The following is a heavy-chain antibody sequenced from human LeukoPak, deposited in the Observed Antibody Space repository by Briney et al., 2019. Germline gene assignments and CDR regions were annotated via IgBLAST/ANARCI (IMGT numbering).Heavy chain of an antibody. CDR2: ISSSSSYI. V-gene: IGHV3-21*01. CDR1: GFTFSSYS. CDR3: ARANSSSWYGADFDY. J-gene: IGHJ4*02. D-gene: IGHD6-13*01. Sequence: GGSLRLSCAASGFTFSSYSMNWVRQAPGKGLEWVSSISSSSSYIYYADSVKGRFTISRDNAKNSLYLQMNSLRAEDTAVYYRARANSSSWYGADFDYWGQGTLVTVSS.